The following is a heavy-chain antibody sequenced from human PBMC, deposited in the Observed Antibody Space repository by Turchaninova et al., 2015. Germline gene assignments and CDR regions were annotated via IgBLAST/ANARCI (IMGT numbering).Heavy chain of an antibody. CDR3: ARGDHYYYYYMDV. CDR2: INTDGSIT. V-gene: IGHV3-74*01. Sequence: EVQLVESGGGLVQSGGSRRLAWAASGFNFSSYWVHLVPQAPGKGLVWVSRINTDGSITSFADSVEGRFTISRDNAKNTLYVQMNSLRAEDTAVYYCARGDHYYYYYMDVWGKGTTVTVSS. CDR1: GFNFSSYW. J-gene: IGHJ6*03.